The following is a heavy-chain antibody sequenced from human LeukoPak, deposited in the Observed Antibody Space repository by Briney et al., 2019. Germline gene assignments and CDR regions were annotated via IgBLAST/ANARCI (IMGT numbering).Heavy chain of an antibody. CDR3: APRALRGLGSYLNY. Sequence: GGSLRLSCAASGFTFSSYWMHWVRQAPGKGLVWVSRINSDGSSTTYAASVKGRFTISRDNAKNTLYLQMNSLRAEDTAVYYCAPRALRGLGSYLNYWGQGTLVTVSS. D-gene: IGHD3-10*01. CDR2: INSDGSST. J-gene: IGHJ4*02. CDR1: GFTFSSYW. V-gene: IGHV3-74*01.